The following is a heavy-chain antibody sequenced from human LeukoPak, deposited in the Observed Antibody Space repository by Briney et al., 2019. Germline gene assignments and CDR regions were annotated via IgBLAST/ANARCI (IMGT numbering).Heavy chain of an antibody. V-gene: IGHV3-11*01. CDR3: ARSPRGYGYRIPVDY. CDR2: ISSSGSTI. CDR1: GFTFSDYY. Sequence: PGGSLRLSCAASGFTFSDYYMSWIRQTPGKGLEWVSYISSSGSTIYYADSVEGRFTISRDNAKNSLYLQMNSLRAEDTAVYYCARSPRGYGYRIPVDYWGQGTLVTVSS. J-gene: IGHJ4*02. D-gene: IGHD5-18*01.